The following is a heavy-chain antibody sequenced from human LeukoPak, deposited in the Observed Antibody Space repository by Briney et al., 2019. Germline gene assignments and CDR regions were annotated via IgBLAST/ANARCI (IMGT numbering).Heavy chain of an antibody. V-gene: IGHV1-18*01. CDR2: ISGYSEKT. D-gene: IGHD3-16*02. J-gene: IGHJ4*02. CDR3: ARAGWDDNVWGSYPSGY. Sequence: ASVKVSCKASGYTFTSYGISWVRQAPGQGLEWMGWISGYSEKTKYAQKFQGRVTMTTETSTSTAYMELRRLRSDDTAVYHCARAGWDDNVWGSYPSGYWGQGTLVTVSS. CDR1: GYTFTSYG.